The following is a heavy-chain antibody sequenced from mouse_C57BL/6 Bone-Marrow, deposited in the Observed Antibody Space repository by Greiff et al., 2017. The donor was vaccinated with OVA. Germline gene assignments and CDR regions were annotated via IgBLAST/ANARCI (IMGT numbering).Heavy chain of an antibody. V-gene: IGHV5-6*01. CDR3: ARHGDYGSFFDY. J-gene: IGHJ2*01. Sequence: EVQLVESGGDLVKPGGSLKLSCAASGFTFSSYGMSWVRQTPDKRLEWVATISSGGSYTYYPDSVKGRSTISRDNANNTPYLQMSSLKSEDTAVYSCARHGDYGSFFDYWGQGTTLTVSS. CDR1: GFTFSSYG. CDR2: ISSGGSYT. D-gene: IGHD1-1*01.